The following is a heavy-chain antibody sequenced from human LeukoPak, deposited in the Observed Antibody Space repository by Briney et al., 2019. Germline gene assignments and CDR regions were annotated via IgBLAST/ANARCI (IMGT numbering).Heavy chain of an antibody. D-gene: IGHD6-19*01. CDR1: GYTFTTYD. CDR3: ARVAGSIDY. CDR2: MNPNSCYT. Sequence: ALVKVSCKASGYTFTTYDINWVRQATGQGLEWMGWMNPNSCYTGYAQKFQGRVTITRDTSISTAYMELSSLRSEDTAVYYCARVAGSIDYWGQGTLVTVSS. J-gene: IGHJ4*02. V-gene: IGHV1-8*03.